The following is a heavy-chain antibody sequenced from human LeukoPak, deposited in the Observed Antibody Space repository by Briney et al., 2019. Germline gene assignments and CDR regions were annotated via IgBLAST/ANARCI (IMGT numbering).Heavy chain of an antibody. CDR2: IYHSEST. CDR3: ASDGLRAAAGTQFDY. CDR1: AYSISSGYY. V-gene: IGHV4-38-2*02. J-gene: IGHJ4*02. Sequence: SETLSLTCIVSAYSISSGYYWGWIRQPPGKGLEWIGSIYHSESTYYNPSLKSRVTISVDTSKNQFSLKLSSVTAADTAVYYCASDGLRAAAGTQFDYWGQGTLVTVSS. D-gene: IGHD6-13*01.